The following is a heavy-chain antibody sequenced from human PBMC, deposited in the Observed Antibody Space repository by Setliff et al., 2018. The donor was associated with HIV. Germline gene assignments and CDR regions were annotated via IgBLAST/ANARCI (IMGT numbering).Heavy chain of an antibody. CDR3: ARDSDNCSGGSCYRAAVGMDV. CDR2: IYFTGSS. V-gene: IGHV4-59*12. Sequence: SETLSLTCTVSGGSISSYYWSWIRQPPGKGLEWIGSIYFTGSSDNNPSLKSRVTLSVDTSKHQFSLKLSSVTAADTAVYYCARDSDNCSGGSCYRAAVGMDVWGQGTTVTVSS. J-gene: IGHJ6*02. CDR1: GGSISSYY. D-gene: IGHD2-15*01.